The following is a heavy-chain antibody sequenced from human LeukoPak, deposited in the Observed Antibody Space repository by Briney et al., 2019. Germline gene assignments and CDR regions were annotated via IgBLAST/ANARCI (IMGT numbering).Heavy chain of an antibody. CDR3: ARGPYGSGSYYSILESHPIGDY. V-gene: IGHV3-21*01. Sequence: GGSLRLSCAASGFTFSSYSMNWVRQAPGKGLEWVSSISSSSSYIYYADSVKGRFTISRDNSKDSLYLQMNSLRAEDTAVYYCARGPYGSGSYYSILESHPIGDYWGQGTLVTVSS. CDR1: GFTFSSYS. CDR2: ISSSSSYI. D-gene: IGHD3-10*01. J-gene: IGHJ4*02.